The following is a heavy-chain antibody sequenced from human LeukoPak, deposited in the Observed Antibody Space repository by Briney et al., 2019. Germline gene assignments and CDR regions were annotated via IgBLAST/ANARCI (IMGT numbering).Heavy chain of an antibody. D-gene: IGHD1-26*01. CDR1: GGSFSGYY. V-gene: IGHV4-34*01. CDR3: ARYGSYYYYYMDV. CDR2: INHSGST. J-gene: IGHJ6*03. Sequence: SETLSLTCAVYGGSFSGYYWSWIRQPPGKGLEWIGEINHSGSTNYNPSLERRVTMSVDTSKNQFSLRLSSVTAADTAVYYCARYGSYYYYYMDVWGKGTTVTVSS.